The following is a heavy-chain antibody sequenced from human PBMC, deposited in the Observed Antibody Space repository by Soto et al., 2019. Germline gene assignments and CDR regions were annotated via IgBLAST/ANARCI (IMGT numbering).Heavy chain of an antibody. CDR3: ARFYYYDSSGSRKVFFDY. CDR2: IYYSGST. D-gene: IGHD3-22*01. Sequence: SETLSLTCTVSGGSISSGGYYWSWIRQHPGKGLEWIGYIYYSGSTYYNPSLKSRVTISVDTSKNQFSLKLSSVTAADTAVYYCARFYYYDSSGSRKVFFDYWGQGTLVTVSA. V-gene: IGHV4-31*03. J-gene: IGHJ4*02. CDR1: GGSISSGGYY.